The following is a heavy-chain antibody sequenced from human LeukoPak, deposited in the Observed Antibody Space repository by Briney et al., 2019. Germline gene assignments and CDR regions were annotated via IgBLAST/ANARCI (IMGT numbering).Heavy chain of an antibody. CDR2: INHSGST. CDR3: AETRGYCSSTSCFGRSSSGPDY. Sequence: PSETLSLTCTVSGGSISSSSYYWGWIRQPPGKGLEWIGEINHSGSTNYNPSLKSRVTISVDTSKNQFSLKLSSVTAADTAVYYCAETRGYCSSTSCFGRSSSGPDYWGQGTLVTVSS. V-gene: IGHV4-39*07. J-gene: IGHJ4*02. CDR1: GGSISSSSYY. D-gene: IGHD2-2*01.